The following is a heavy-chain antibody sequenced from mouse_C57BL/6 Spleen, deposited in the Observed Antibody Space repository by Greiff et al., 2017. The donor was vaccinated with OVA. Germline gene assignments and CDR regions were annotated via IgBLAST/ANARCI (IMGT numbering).Heavy chain of an antibody. V-gene: IGHV1-52*01. CDR3: ARGGNYDYFDY. CDR2: IDPSDSET. J-gene: IGHJ2*01. CDR1: GYTFTSYW. D-gene: IGHD2-1*01. Sequence: QVQLQQPGAELVRPGSSVKLSCKASGYTFTSYWMHWVKQRPIQGLEWIGNIDPSDSETHYNQKFKDKATLTVDKSSSTAYMQLSSLTSEDSAVDYCARGGNYDYFDYWGQGTTLTVSS.